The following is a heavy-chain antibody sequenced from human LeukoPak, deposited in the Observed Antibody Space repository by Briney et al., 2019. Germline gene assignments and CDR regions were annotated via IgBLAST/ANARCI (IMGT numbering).Heavy chain of an antibody. V-gene: IGHV3-21*01. CDR1: GFTFSSYS. D-gene: IGHD3-9*01. CDR3: ARHKSDWRSTGAPMDV. J-gene: IGHJ6*02. Sequence: GGSLRLSCAASGFTFSSYSMNWVRQAPGKGLEWVSSISSSSSYIYYADSVKGRFTISRDNAKNSLYLQMNSLRAEDTAVYYCARHKSDWRSTGAPMDVWGQGTTVTVSS. CDR2: ISSSSSYI.